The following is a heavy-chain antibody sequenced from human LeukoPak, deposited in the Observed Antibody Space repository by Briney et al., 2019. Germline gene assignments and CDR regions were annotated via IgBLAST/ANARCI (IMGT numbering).Heavy chain of an antibody. D-gene: IGHD3-22*01. V-gene: IGHV3-23*01. CDR2: ISGGGTDT. CDR1: GFNFSSHL. J-gene: IGHJ6*01. CDR3: AREQWFDGVDV. Sequence: GGALRVSCTGSGFNFSSHLMPWVRQVPGKGLEWIASISGGGTDTYYADSVQGGFIVSSERSMSTIYLVMNGLTVQDTAAYFCAREQWFDGVDVCG.